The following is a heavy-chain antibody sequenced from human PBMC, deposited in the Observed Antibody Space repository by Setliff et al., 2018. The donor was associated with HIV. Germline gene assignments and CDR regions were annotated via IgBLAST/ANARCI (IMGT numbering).Heavy chain of an antibody. V-gene: IGHV1-3*01. D-gene: IGHD2-21*02. CDR3: ARNGCSGHSYFCEHDY. J-gene: IGHJ4*02. CDR1: GYTFTNYA. CDR2: INAGNGDT. Sequence: GASVKVSCKASGYTFTNYAVHWVRQAPGQRLEWMGWINAGNGDTQYSQNFQGRDTITRDTSANIAYMEVTRLRSEDTAIYYCARNGCSGHSYFCEHDYWGQGTRVTVSS.